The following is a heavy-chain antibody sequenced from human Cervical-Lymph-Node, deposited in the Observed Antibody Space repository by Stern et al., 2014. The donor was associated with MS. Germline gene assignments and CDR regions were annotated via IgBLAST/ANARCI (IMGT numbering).Heavy chain of an antibody. CDR1: GYTFMTYA. J-gene: IGHJ2*01. CDR2: IHAGNGNT. V-gene: IGHV1-3*01. Sequence: QVQLGQSGAEVKKPGASVKVSCKASGYTFMTYAMHWVRQAPGQRLEWMGWIHAGNGNTKYSQKFQGRVTITRDTSASTAYMELSSLRSEDTAVYYCARGAGVYWYFDLWGRGTLVTVSS. CDR3: ARGAGVYWYFDL. D-gene: IGHD3-10*01.